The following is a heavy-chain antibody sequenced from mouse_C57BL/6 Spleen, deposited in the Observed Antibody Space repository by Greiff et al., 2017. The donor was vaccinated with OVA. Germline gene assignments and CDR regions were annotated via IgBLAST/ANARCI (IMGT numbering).Heavy chain of an antibody. CDR2: IDPETGGT. V-gene: IGHV1-15*01. Sequence: QVQLKESGAELVRPGASVTLSCKASGYTFTDYEMHWVKQTPVHGLEWIGAIDPETGGTAYNQKFKGKAILTADKSSSTAYMELRSLTSVDSAVYYCTTTEYGSSYWFAYWGQGTLVTVSA. J-gene: IGHJ3*01. CDR3: TTTEYGSSYWFAY. D-gene: IGHD1-1*01. CDR1: GYTFTDYE.